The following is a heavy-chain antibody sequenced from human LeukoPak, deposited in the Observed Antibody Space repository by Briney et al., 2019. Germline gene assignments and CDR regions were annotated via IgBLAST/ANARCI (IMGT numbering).Heavy chain of an antibody. D-gene: IGHD3-10*01. J-gene: IGHJ4*02. CDR2: IYHSGST. CDR3: ARVVNYYGSGSYYNPYYFDY. V-gene: IGHV4-59*12. CDR1: GGSISNYY. Sequence: PSGTLSLTCTVSGGSISNYYWSWIRQPPGKGLEWIGYIYHSGSTYYNPSLKSRVTISVDRSKNQFSLKLSSVTAADTAVYYCARVVNYYGSGSYYNPYYFDYWGQGTLVTVSS.